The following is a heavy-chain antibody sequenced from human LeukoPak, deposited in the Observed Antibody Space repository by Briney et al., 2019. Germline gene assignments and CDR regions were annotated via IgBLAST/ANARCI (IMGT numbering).Heavy chain of an antibody. CDR1: GFTFSNYW. CDR2: INSDGSST. Sequence: GGSLRLSCAASGFTFSNYWMHWVRQAPGKGLVWVSRINSDGSSTSYADSVKGRFTISRDNAKNTLYLQMNSLRAEDTAVYYCARDNPSGGSSGWTGLDYWGQGTLVTVSS. CDR3: ARDNPSGGSSGWTGLDY. D-gene: IGHD6-19*01. V-gene: IGHV3-74*01. J-gene: IGHJ4*02.